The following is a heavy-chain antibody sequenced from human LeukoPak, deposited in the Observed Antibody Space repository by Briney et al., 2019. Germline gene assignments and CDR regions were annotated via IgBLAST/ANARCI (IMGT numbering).Heavy chain of an antibody. D-gene: IGHD3-16*01. Sequence: GGSLRLSCAASGFTFSGFAMCWVRQAPGKGLEWVSAITRSGGDTNYADSVKGRFTISRDNSKNTLYLQMNSLRAEDTAVYYCARNWAPDYWGQGTLVTVSS. CDR1: GFTFSGFA. CDR3: ARNWAPDY. V-gene: IGHV3-23*01. J-gene: IGHJ4*02. CDR2: ITRSGGDT.